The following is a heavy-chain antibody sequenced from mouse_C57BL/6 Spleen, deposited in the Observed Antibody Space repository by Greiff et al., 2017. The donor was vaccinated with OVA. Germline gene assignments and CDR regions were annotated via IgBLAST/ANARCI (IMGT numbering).Heavy chain of an antibody. D-gene: IGHD1-1*01. CDR2: IDPSDSYT. Sequence: QVQLQQPGAELVMPGASVKLSCKASGYTFTSYWMHWVKQRPGQGLEWIGEIDPSDSYTNYNQKFKGKSTLTVDKSSSTAYMQLSSLTSEDSAVYYCARGGYYYGSSYRYYFDYWGQGTTLTVSS. CDR3: ARGGYYYGSSYRYYFDY. V-gene: IGHV1-69*01. J-gene: IGHJ2*01. CDR1: GYTFTSYW.